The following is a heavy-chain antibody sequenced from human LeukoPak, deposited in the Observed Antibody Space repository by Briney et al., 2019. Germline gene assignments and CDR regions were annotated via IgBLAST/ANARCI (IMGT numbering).Heavy chain of an antibody. V-gene: IGHV1-69*05. CDR2: IIPIFGTA. CDR3: AREEYYYGSGSPSAGFDY. D-gene: IGHD3-10*01. J-gene: IGHJ4*02. CDR1: GGTFSSYA. Sequence: GSSVKVSCKASGGTFSSYAISWVRQAPGQGLEWMGGIIPIFGTANYAQKFQGRVTITTDESTSTAYMELSSLRSEDTAVYYCAREEYYYGSGSPSAGFDYWGQGTLVTVSS.